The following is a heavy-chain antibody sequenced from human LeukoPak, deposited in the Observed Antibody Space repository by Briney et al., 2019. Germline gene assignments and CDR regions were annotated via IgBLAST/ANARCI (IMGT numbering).Heavy chain of an antibody. CDR2: IYYTGT. D-gene: IGHD3-22*01. V-gene: IGHV4-59*02. CDR1: GGSVTDYY. J-gene: IGHJ4*02. Sequence: SETLSLTCTVSGGSVTDYYWSWIRQSPGKGLEWIGYIYYTGTSYNPSLKSRVTISADTSKNQFSLKLSSVTAADTAVYYCARPFAYDSSGYWGQGTLVTVSS. CDR3: ARPFAYDSSGY.